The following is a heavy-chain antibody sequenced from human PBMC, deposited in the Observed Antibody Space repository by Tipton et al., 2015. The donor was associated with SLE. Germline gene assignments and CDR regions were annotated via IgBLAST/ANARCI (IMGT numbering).Heavy chain of an antibody. Sequence: TLSLTCTVSGGSISSSSYYWGWIRQPPGKGLEWIGYIYYGGSGNYNPSLKSRVTISVDTSKNQFSLKLSSVTAADTAVYYCTSYYYDSSLDYWGQGTLVTVSS. V-gene: IGHV4-61*05. J-gene: IGHJ4*02. CDR3: TSYYYDSSLDY. CDR2: IYYGGSG. D-gene: IGHD3-22*01. CDR1: GGSISSSSYY.